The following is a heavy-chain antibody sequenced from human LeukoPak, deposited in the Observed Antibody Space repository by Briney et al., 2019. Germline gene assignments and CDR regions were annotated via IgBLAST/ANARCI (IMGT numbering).Heavy chain of an antibody. CDR3: ARDLVIDGSGSYFDP. D-gene: IGHD3-10*01. CDR1: GYTFTTYG. J-gene: IGHJ5*02. CDR2: IRGYNTNT. V-gene: IGHV1-18*01. Sequence: ASVKVSCKASGYTFTTYGISWVRQAPGQGLEWMGWIRGYNTNTNYAQKFQGRVTMTIDTSTNTAYMELSSLRSDDTAVYYCARDLVIDGSGSYFDPWGQGTLVTVSS.